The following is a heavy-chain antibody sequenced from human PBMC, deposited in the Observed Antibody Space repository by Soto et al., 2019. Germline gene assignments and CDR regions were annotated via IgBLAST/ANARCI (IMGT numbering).Heavy chain of an antibody. Sequence: GGSLRLSCAASGFVFDDYTMHWIRQAPGKGLEWVSFISWDGADTYYADSVKGRFTISRDNSQNSLFLQMNTLKTEDTALYFCAKDFTGAFDYWGQGTPVTVSS. CDR2: ISWDGADT. V-gene: IGHV3-43*01. CDR1: GFVFDDYT. J-gene: IGHJ4*02. CDR3: AKDFTGAFDY. D-gene: IGHD1-1*01.